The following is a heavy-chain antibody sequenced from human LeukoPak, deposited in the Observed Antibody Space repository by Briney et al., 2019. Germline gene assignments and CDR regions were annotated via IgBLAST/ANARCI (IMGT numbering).Heavy chain of an antibody. J-gene: IGHJ5*02. V-gene: IGHV1-2*02. CDR2: INPNTGGT. Sequence: ASVKVSCKASGYTFTGYYLHWVRQAPGQGLEWMRWINPNTGGTKYAQKFQGRVTMTRGTSISTAYMEVTRLTSDDTAVYYCARALVPAAQRLSSWGQGTLVTVSS. CDR3: ARALVPAAQRLSS. CDR1: GYTFTGYY. D-gene: IGHD2-2*01.